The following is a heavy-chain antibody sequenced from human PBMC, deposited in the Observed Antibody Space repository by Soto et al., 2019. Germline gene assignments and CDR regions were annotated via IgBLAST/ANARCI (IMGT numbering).Heavy chain of an antibody. CDR3: ARDSYYYGYYYFDY. D-gene: IGHD3-10*01. CDR1: GFTVSSNY. CDR2: IYSGGST. V-gene: IGHV3-53*01. J-gene: IGHJ4*02. Sequence: GGSLRLSCAASGFTVSSNYMSWVRQAPGKGLEWVSVIYSGGSTYYADSVKGRFTISRDNSKNTLYLQMSSLRAEDTAVYYCARDSYYYGYYYFDYWGQGTLVTVSS.